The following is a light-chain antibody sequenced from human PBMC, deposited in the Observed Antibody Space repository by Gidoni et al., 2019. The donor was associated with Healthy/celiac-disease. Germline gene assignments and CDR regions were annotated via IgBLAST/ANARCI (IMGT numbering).Light chain of an antibody. V-gene: IGKV1-27*01. J-gene: IGKJ5*01. CDR2: AES. Sequence: DIQLTQSPSSLSASVGDRVTITCRASQGIRNYLAWYQQKPGKVPKLLIYAESTLQSGVPSRFSGSGSGTDFTLNISSLQPEDVATYYCQKYNSAQITFGQGTRLEIK. CDR1: QGIRNY. CDR3: QKYNSAQIT.